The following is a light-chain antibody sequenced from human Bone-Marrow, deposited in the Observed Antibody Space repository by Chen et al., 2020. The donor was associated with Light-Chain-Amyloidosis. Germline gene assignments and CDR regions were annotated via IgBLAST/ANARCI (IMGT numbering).Light chain of an antibody. CDR3: QQYCTSPLT. V-gene: IGKV3-20*01. J-gene: IGKJ4*01. Sequence: IVLTQSPGTLSLSPGEGANLSCRASQTISSNYLTWYQQKFGQAPRLLIYGSSSRATGIPDRFTGSGSGTDFTLTINRLEPEDFAMYYCQQYCTSPLTFGGGTKVEIK. CDR1: QTISSNY. CDR2: GSS.